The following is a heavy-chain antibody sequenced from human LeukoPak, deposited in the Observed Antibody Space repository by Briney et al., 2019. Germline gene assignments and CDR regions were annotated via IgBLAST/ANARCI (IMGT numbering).Heavy chain of an antibody. J-gene: IGHJ6*03. CDR2: ISGSGNST. Sequence: GGSLRLSCAASEVAFSRYAMSRVRQAPGKGLEWVSTISGSGNSTYYADSVKGRFTVSRDNSNDTMFLQLNTLRAEDTAIYYCAKMARSSRYYYFFMEVWGKGTAVTVSS. CDR3: AKMARSSRYYYFFMEV. CDR1: EVAFSRYA. V-gene: IGHV3-23*01. D-gene: IGHD6-6*01.